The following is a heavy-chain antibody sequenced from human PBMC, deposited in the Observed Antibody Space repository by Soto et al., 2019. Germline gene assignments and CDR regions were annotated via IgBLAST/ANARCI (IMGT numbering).Heavy chain of an antibody. Sequence: EVQLVESGGGLVQPGGSLRLSCAAAGSTFSNYWMSWVRQAPGKGLESVANIRQDGSEKYYVDSVKGRFTISRDNAKNSLFLQMSSLRAEDTAVYYCARDGRWYPQCLDYYFMDVWGKGTTVTVSS. CDR1: GSTFSNYW. CDR3: ARDGRWYPQCLDYYFMDV. D-gene: IGHD6-13*01. J-gene: IGHJ6*03. V-gene: IGHV3-7*01. CDR2: IRQDGSEK.